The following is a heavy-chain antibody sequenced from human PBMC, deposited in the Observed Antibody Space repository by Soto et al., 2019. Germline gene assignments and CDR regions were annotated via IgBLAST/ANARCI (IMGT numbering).Heavy chain of an antibody. CDR3: PRDPLSPAARYGSYGMDV. CDR2: ISYDGSNK. V-gene: IGHV3-30-3*01. Sequence: GGSLRLSCAASGFTFSSYAMHWVRQAPGKGLEWVAVISYDGSNKYYAESVKGRYTISRENYKTTLFLQMTSLRAEATVFFYCPRDPLSPAARYGSYGMDVWGQGTTVTVSS. CDR1: GFTFSSYA. D-gene: IGHD2-2*01. J-gene: IGHJ6*02.